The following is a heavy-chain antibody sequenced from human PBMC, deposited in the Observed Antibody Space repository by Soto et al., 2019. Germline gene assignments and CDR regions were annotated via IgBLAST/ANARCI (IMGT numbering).Heavy chain of an antibody. Sequence: GSLRVSCTGSGFTFGDYAMSWVRRAPGKGLEWVGFIRRKAYGGTTEWAASVRGRFTFSRDDSKRIAYLQMNSLKTEDTGVYWCTRGNRTYGMDVWGQGTTVTVSS. J-gene: IGHJ6*01. CDR1: GFTFGDYA. CDR2: IRRKAYGGTT. V-gene: IGHV3-49*04. CDR3: TRGNRTYGMDV. D-gene: IGHD3-16*02.